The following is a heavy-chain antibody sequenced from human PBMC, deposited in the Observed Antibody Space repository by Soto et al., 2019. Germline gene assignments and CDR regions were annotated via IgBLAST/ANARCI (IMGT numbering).Heavy chain of an antibody. V-gene: IGHV4-59*01. J-gene: IGHJ6*02. CDR1: GASMRSDY. Sequence: QVQLQESGPGLVKPSETLSLTCTVSGASMRSDYWTWIRQPPGKRPEWIGYISKSGGTTYNPSLESRVTISLDTSSDQFSRRLTSVTAADTAVYYCARGGITVAGDMDVWGQGTTVTVSS. D-gene: IGHD6-19*01. CDR2: ISKSGGT. CDR3: ARGGITVAGDMDV.